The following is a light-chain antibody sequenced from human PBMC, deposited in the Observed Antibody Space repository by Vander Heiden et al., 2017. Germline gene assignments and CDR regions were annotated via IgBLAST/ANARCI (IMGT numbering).Light chain of an antibody. J-gene: IGKJ1*01. CDR2: GAS. V-gene: IGKV3-20*01. CDR1: QSVSSSY. CDR3: QQHGSSPPVT. Sequence: EIVLTQSPGPLSLSPGERATLSCRASQSVSSSYLAWYQQKPGQAPRLLIYGASSRATGIPDRFSGSGCGTDFTLTISRREPEDFAVYYCQQHGSSPPVTFGQGTKVEIK.